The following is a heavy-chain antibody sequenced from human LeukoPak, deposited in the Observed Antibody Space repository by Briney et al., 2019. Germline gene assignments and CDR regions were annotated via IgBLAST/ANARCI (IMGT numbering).Heavy chain of an antibody. CDR3: ARSSGSLAVSGTGNL. Sequence: GGSLRLSCAASGFTFTSFGMQWVRQAPGKGLEWVSVISYDGSEKHYADSVKGRFTISRDNSKKTLYLQMNSLRAEDTAVYYCARSSGSLAVSGTGNLWGQGTLVTVSS. J-gene: IGHJ5*02. V-gene: IGHV3-30*03. CDR1: GFTFTSFG. CDR2: ISYDGSEK. D-gene: IGHD6-19*01.